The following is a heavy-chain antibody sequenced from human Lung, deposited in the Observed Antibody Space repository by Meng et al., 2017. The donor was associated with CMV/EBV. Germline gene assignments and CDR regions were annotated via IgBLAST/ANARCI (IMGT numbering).Heavy chain of an antibody. CDR1: GGPISSYY. Sequence: ESLKISRTDPGGPISSYYWSWIRQPPGKGLEWSGYIYYSGSNNYNPSLKSRVTISVDTSKNQFPLKLSSVTAADTAVYYCARVRHVGGRHWCAPWGQGTXVTVSS. CDR2: IYYSGSN. J-gene: IGHJ5*02. D-gene: IGHD1-26*01. CDR3: ARVRHVGGRHWCAP. V-gene: IGHV4-59*01.